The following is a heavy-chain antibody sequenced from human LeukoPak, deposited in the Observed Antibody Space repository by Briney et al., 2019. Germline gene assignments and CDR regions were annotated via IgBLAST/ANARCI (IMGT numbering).Heavy chain of an antibody. Sequence: GGSLRLSCAASGFTFSGYAMHWVRQAPGKGLEWVANINQDGSEKYYVDSVKGRFTISRDNAKNSLYLQMNSLRAEDTAVYYCARTPRANLEWLPSFDYWGQGTLVTVSS. CDR3: ARTPRANLEWLPSFDY. CDR1: GFTFSGYA. D-gene: IGHD3-3*01. CDR2: INQDGSEK. V-gene: IGHV3-7*03. J-gene: IGHJ4*02.